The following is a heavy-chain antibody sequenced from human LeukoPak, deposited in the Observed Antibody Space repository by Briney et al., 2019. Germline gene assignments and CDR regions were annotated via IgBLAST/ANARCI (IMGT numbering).Heavy chain of an antibody. D-gene: IGHD1-26*01. CDR3: ASGVGRNSNYYYYGMDV. J-gene: IGHJ6*02. CDR1: GYTFTSYD. Sequence: ASVKVSCKASGYTFTSYDINWVRQATGQGLEWLGGMNPNSGNTGYAQKFQGRVTMTRNTSISTAYMELSSLRSEDTAVYYCASGVGRNSNYYYYGMDVWGQGTTVTVSS. V-gene: IGHV1-8*01. CDR2: MNPNSGNT.